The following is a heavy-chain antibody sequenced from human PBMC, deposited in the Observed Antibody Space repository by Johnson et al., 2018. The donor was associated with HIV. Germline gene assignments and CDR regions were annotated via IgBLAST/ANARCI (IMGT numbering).Heavy chain of an antibody. CDR1: GFTFSQFA. CDR3: ARALYYYDRGDAFDI. Sequence: QVQLVESGGGVVQPGRSLRLSCAASGFTFSQFAMHWVRQAPGKGLEWVAIISYDGTKKYYADSVRGRFIISRDNSKNTLYLQMNSLRAEDTALYYCARALYYYDRGDAFDIWGQGTMVTVSS. D-gene: IGHD3-22*01. CDR2: ISYDGTKK. V-gene: IGHV3-30*04. J-gene: IGHJ3*02.